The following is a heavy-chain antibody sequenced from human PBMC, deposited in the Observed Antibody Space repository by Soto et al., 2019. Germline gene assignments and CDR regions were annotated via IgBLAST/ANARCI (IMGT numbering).Heavy chain of an antibody. Sequence: SVKVSCKASGGTFSSYAISWVRQAPGQGLEWMGGIIPIFGTANKAQKFQGRVTSTADESTSTGYMELSSLRSEDTAVYYCARNGEMATISDAFELWGQGTMVTVSS. CDR3: ARNGEMATISDAFEL. CDR2: IIPIFGTA. V-gene: IGHV1-69*13. J-gene: IGHJ3*01. CDR1: GGTFSSYA. D-gene: IGHD5-12*01.